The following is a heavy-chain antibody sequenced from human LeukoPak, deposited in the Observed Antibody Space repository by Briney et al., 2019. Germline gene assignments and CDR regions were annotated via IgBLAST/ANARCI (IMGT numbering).Heavy chain of an antibody. CDR2: ISGSGGTT. D-gene: IGHD2-2*01. CDR3: ARYCSSNSCPSSAYYGMDV. CDR1: RFTFSSYA. J-gene: IGHJ6*02. Sequence: GGSLRLSCEASRFTFSSYAMSWVRQAPGKGLEWVSAISGSGGTTYYADSAKGRFTISRDNSKNTLYLQMNSLRAEDTALYYCARYCSSNSCPSSAYYGMDVWGQGTTVTVSS. V-gene: IGHV3-23*01.